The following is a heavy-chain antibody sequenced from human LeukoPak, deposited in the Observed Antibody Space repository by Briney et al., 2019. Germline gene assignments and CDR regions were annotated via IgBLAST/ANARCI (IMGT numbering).Heavy chain of an antibody. V-gene: IGHV1-2*02. CDR1: GYTFTGYY. CDR3: ARGPSDFALDY. CDR2: INPNSGDT. Sequence: ASVKVSCKASGYTFTGYYMHWVRQAPGQGLEWMGWINPNSGDTNYAQKFQGRVTMTGDTSISTAYMELSRLRSDDTAVYYCARGPSDFALDYWGQGTLVTVSS. J-gene: IGHJ4*02. D-gene: IGHD3-3*01.